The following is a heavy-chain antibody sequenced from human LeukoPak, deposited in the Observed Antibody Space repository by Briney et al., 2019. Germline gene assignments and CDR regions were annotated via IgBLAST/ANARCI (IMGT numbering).Heavy chain of an antibody. V-gene: IGHV3-13*01. D-gene: IGHD3-22*01. CDR1: GFTFSSYD. Sequence: GGSLRLSCAASGFTFSSYDMHWVRQATGKGLEWVSAIGTAGDTYYPGSVKGRFTISRENAKNSLYLQMNSLRAGDTAVYYCARGGSYSSGYYDYWGQGTLVTVSS. J-gene: IGHJ4*02. CDR2: IGTAGDT. CDR3: ARGGSYSSGYYDY.